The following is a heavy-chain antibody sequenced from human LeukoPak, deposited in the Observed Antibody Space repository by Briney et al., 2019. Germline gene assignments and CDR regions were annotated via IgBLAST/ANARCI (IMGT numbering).Heavy chain of an antibody. J-gene: IGHJ6*02. CDR3: ARALYDYGDYGGGMDV. CDR2: IYYSGST. Sequence: SETLSLTCTVSGGSISSGDYYWSWIRQPPGKGLEWIGYIYYSGSTYYNPSLKSRVTISVDTSKNQFSLKLSSVTAADTAVYYCARALYDYGDYGGGMDVWGQGTTVTVSS. CDR1: GGSISSGDYY. D-gene: IGHD4-17*01. V-gene: IGHV4-30-4*01.